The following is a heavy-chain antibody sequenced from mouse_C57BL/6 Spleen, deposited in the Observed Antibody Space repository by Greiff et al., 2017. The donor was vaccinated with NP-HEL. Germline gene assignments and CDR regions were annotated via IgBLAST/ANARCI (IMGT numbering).Heavy chain of an antibody. CDR2: IHPNSGST. D-gene: IGHD1-1*01. CDR1: GYTFTSYW. V-gene: IGHV1-64*01. CDR3: ASPFYYGKGY. J-gene: IGHJ2*01. Sequence: QVQLQQPGAELVKPGASVKLSCKASGYTFTSYWMHWVKQRPGQGLEWIGMIHPNSGSTNYNEKFKSKATLTVDKSSSTAYMQLSSLTSEDSAVYYCASPFYYGKGYWGQGTTLTVSS.